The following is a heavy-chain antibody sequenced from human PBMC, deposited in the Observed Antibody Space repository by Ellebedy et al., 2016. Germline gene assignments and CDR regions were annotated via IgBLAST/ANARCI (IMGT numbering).Heavy chain of an antibody. V-gene: IGHV3-23*01. J-gene: IGHJ4*02. CDR2: ISANGDKR. D-gene: IGHD2-2*01. CDR3: RQGHYADY. CDR1: GLPFSTFF. Sequence: GESLKISCAVSGLPFSTFFMSWVRQAPGKGLEWVATISANGDKRDLADSLQGRFTISRDNFRNTLHLQMNNLRGEDTAVYYCRQGHYADYWGQGTLVTVSS.